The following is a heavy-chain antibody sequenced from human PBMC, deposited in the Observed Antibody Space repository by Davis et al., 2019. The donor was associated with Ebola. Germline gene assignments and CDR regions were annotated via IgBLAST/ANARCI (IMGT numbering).Heavy chain of an antibody. Sequence: PSETLSLTCIVSNDSISRHYWNWVRQTPGKGLEWIGYTSHSGTTSYTPTLTSRVLISLDTSKNLLALKLNSVTATDTAIYFCARDDRGYSYFDYWGQGILVTVSS. J-gene: IGHJ4*02. V-gene: IGHV4-59*11. CDR2: TSHSGTT. CDR3: ARDDRGYSYFDY. D-gene: IGHD5-24*01. CDR1: NDSISRHY.